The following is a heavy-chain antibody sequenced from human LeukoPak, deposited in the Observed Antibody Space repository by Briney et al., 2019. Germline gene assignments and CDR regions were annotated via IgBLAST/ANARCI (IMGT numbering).Heavy chain of an antibody. V-gene: IGHV3-43*02. CDR1: GFTFDDYA. J-gene: IGHJ4*02. Sequence: PGGSLRLSCTASGFTFDDYAMHWVRQAPGKGLDWVSLISGDGGITYYAGSVKGRFTISRDNSKNSLYLQINSLRTEDTALYYCIKGADPLTWRMMTVAGTRFDYWGQGTVVTVSS. D-gene: IGHD6-19*01. CDR2: ISGDGGIT. CDR3: IKGADPLTWRMMTVAGTRFDY.